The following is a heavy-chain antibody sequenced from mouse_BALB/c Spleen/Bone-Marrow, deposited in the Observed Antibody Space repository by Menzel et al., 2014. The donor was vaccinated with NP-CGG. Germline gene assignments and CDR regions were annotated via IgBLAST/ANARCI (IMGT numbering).Heavy chain of an antibody. D-gene: IGHD2-2*01. CDR1: GYTFTEYT. J-gene: IGHJ1*01. CDR3: ARKEYGYDRYFDV. CDR2: INPNNGGT. Sequence: EVQRVESGPELEKPGASVKISCKTSGYTFTEYTMHWVKQSHGKSLEWIGGINPNNGGTSYNQKLKGKATLTVDKSSSTAYMELRSLTSEDSAVYYCARKEYGYDRYFDVWGAGTTVTVSS. V-gene: IGHV1-18*01.